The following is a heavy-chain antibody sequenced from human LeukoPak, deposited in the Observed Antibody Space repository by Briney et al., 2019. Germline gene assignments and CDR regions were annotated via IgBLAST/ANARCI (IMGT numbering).Heavy chain of an antibody. J-gene: IGHJ3*01. CDR2: ISSTGSTL. CDR1: GFTFSSYS. CDR3: AREPCSGGSCYSDY. V-gene: IGHV3-48*04. D-gene: IGHD2-15*01. Sequence: PGGSLRLSCAASGFTFSSYSMNWVRQAPGKGLERVSYISSTGSTLYYADSVKGRFTISRDNVKNSLYLQMNSLRAGDTAVYYCAREPCSGGSCYSDYWGQGTMVTVSS.